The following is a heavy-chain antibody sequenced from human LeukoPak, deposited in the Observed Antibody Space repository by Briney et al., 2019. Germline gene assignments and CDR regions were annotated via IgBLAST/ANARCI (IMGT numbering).Heavy chain of an antibody. Sequence: ASVKVSCKASGYTFTDYYMHWVRQAPGQGLEWMGWINPHSGGTDHAQKFQGRVTMTRDTSISTAYMELSRLRSDDTAVYYCARGRYSSGWYRWFDPWGQGTLVTVSS. CDR2: INPHSGGT. V-gene: IGHV1-2*02. D-gene: IGHD6-19*01. J-gene: IGHJ5*02. CDR1: GYTFTDYY. CDR3: ARGRYSSGWYRWFDP.